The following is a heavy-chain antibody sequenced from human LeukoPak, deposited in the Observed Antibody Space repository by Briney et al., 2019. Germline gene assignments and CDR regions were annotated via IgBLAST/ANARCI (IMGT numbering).Heavy chain of an antibody. D-gene: IGHD2-15*01. Sequence: GGSLRLSCAASGFTFDDYGMSWVRQAPGKGLGWVSGINWNGGSTGYADSVKGRFTISGDNAKNSLYLQMNSLRAEDTAWYYCARVRARLPDSWGQRTLVTVSS. CDR3: ARVRARLPDS. V-gene: IGHV3-20*04. J-gene: IGHJ4*02. CDR2: INWNGGST. CDR1: GFTFDDYG.